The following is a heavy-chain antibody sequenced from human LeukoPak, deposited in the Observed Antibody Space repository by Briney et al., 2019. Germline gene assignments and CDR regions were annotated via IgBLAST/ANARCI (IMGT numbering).Heavy chain of an antibody. J-gene: IGHJ4*02. CDR2: ISAYNGNT. V-gene: IGHV1-18*01. Sequence: ASVKVSFKASGYTFTSYGISWVRQAPGQGLEGMGWISAYNGNTNYAQKLQVRVTMTTDTSTSTAYMELRSLRSDDTAVYYCAREYGGYSYGPNDSWGQGTLVTVSS. D-gene: IGHD5-18*01. CDR1: GYTFTSYG. CDR3: AREYGGYSYGPNDS.